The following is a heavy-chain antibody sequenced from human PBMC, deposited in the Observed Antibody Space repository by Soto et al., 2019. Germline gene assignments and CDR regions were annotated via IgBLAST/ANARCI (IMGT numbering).Heavy chain of an antibody. CDR3: ARDRGGSSVYDPGISDY. CDR1: GYTLTSYY. D-gene: IGHD5-12*01. Sequence: ASVKVSCKASGYTLTSYYIHWVRQAPGQGLEWMGVVNPSANTNYAQKIQGRVTMTTDTSTTTTYMELRSLRSDDTAVYYCARDRGGSSVYDPGISDYWGQGTLVTVSS. J-gene: IGHJ4*02. V-gene: IGHV1-18*04. CDR2: VNPSANT.